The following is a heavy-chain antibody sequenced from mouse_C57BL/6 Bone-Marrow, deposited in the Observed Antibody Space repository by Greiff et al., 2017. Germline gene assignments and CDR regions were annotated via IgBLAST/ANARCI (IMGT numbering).Heavy chain of an antibody. Sequence: QVQLQQSGAELARPGASVKMSCKASGYTFTSYTMHWVKQRPGQGLEWIGYINPSSGYTKYNQKFKDKATLTADKSSSTAYMQLSSLTSEDSAVYYCARGWLHYYAMDYWGQGTSVTVSS. CDR2: INPSSGYT. CDR3: ARGWLHYYAMDY. D-gene: IGHD2-3*01. J-gene: IGHJ4*01. V-gene: IGHV1-4*01. CDR1: GYTFTSYT.